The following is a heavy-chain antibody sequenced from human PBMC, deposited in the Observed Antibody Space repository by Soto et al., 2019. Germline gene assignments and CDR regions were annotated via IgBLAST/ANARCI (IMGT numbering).Heavy chain of an antibody. CDR1: GFTFSIYA. D-gene: IGHD6-19*01. V-gene: IGHV3-30*18. CDR2: ISYDGTKT. J-gene: IGHJ4*02. Sequence: QVQLVESGGGVVQPGRSLRVSCAASGFTFSIYAMHWVRQAPGRGLEWVAVISYDGTKTYYADSVKGRFTISRDNSKNTVYLQMNSLRDEDTAVYYCAKDRGPRRQWLIDPCDYWGQGTVVTVSP. CDR3: AKDRGPRRQWLIDPCDY.